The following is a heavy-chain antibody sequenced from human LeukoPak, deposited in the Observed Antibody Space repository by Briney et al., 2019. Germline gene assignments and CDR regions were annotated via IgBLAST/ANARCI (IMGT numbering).Heavy chain of an antibody. V-gene: IGHV3-23*01. CDR3: ANHRAGSAWFTLDY. Sequence: GGSLRLSCAASGFTFRSYAMSWVRQAPGRGLEWVSAITNSGGDTYHADSVKGRFTISRDNSKSTVYMQMDSLRVEDTAVYYCANHRAGSAWFTLDYWGPGTLVTVSS. CDR1: GFTFRSYA. J-gene: IGHJ4*02. D-gene: IGHD6-19*01. CDR2: ITNSGGDT.